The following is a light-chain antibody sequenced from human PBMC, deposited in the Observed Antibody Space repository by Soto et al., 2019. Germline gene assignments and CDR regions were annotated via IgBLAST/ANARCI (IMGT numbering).Light chain of an antibody. CDR3: PQYDTEPPLA. CDR2: DSS. V-gene: IGKV1-33*01. J-gene: IGKJ4*01. CDR1: HDINNF. Sequence: DIRVTQSPASLSASISYRGTITYQASHDINNFLKWYQVKPGRGPNVMIYDSSNLETGVPSNFSGRGFCTSFLFTISNLQPELAATYYCPQYDTEPPLAFGGGPKVEIK.